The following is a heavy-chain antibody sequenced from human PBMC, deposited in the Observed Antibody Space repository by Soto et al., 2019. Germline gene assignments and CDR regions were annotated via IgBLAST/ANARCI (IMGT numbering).Heavy chain of an antibody. CDR3: ARPVGVSTEEIDYGMDV. J-gene: IGHJ6*02. CDR2: INPNSGGT. V-gene: IGHV1-2*04. D-gene: IGHD2-8*01. CDR1: GYTFTGYY. Sequence: QVQLVQSGAEVKKPGASVKVSCKASGYTFTGYYMDWVRQAPGQGLEWMGWINPNSGGTNYAQKFQGWVTMTRDTSISTAYMELSRLRSDDTAVYYCARPVGVSTEEIDYGMDVWGQGTTVTVSS.